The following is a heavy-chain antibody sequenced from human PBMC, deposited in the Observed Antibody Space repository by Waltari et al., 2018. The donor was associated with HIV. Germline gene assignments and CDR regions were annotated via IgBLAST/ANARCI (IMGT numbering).Heavy chain of an antibody. V-gene: IGHV4-59*01. CDR1: GGSISSYY. J-gene: IGHJ4*02. Sequence: QVQLQESGPGLVKPSETLSLTCTVSGGSISSYYWSWIRQPPGKGLEWIGYIHYSGSTNYNPSLKSRVTISLDTSKNQFSLKLSSVTAAETAFYYCARDNSGSNDYWGQGTLVTVSS. CDR2: IHYSGST. CDR3: ARDNSGSNDY. D-gene: IGHD1-26*01.